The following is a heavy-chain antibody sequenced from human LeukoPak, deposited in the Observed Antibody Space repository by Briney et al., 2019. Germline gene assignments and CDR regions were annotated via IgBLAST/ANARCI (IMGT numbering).Heavy chain of an antibody. V-gene: IGHV4-61*02. J-gene: IGHJ4*02. CDR3: AGRYAGYSGYDLFFDS. D-gene: IGHD5-12*01. CDR2: IYTGGST. CDR1: GGSISSSSYF. Sequence: KPSETLSLTCTVSGGSISSSSYFWTWIRQPAGKGLEWIGRIYTGGSTNYNPSLKSRVTMSIDTSKNQFSLKLSSVTAADTAVYYCAGRYAGYSGYDLFFDSWGQGILVTVSS.